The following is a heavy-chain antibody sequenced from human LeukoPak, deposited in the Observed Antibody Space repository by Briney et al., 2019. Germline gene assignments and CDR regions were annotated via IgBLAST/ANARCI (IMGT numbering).Heavy chain of an antibody. V-gene: IGHV1-2*02. Sequence: ASVKVSCKASGYIFTDYYMHWVRQAPGQGLEWMGWINPNSGGTNYAQKFQGRVTMTRDTSISTAYMELSRLRSDDTAVYYCARELNYDSSGYYFDYWGQGTLVTVSS. D-gene: IGHD3-22*01. CDR1: GYIFTDYY. CDR3: ARELNYDSSGYYFDY. CDR2: INPNSGGT. J-gene: IGHJ4*02.